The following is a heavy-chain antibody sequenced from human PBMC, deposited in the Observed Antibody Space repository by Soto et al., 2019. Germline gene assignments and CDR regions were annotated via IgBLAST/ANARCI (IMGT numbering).Heavy chain of an antibody. Sequence: SETLSLTCAVSGGSISSGGYSWSWIRQPPGKGLEWIGYIYHSGSTYYNPSLKSRVTISVDRSKNQFSLKLSSVTAADTAVYYCARVGVMVRGVIGSHGMDVWGQGTTVTVSS. CDR1: GGSISSGGYS. CDR2: IYHSGST. D-gene: IGHD3-10*01. CDR3: ARVGVMVRGVIGSHGMDV. J-gene: IGHJ6*02. V-gene: IGHV4-30-2*01.